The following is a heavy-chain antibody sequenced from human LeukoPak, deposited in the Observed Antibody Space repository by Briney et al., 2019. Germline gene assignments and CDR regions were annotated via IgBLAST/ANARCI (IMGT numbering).Heavy chain of an antibody. J-gene: IGHJ6*03. CDR3: AREVDSSGWYGPASYYYMDV. CDR2: IKQDGSEK. V-gene: IGHV3-7*01. D-gene: IGHD6-19*01. CDR1: GFTFSSYW. Sequence: PGGSLRLSCAASGFTFSSYWMSWVRQAPGKGLEWVANIKQDGSEKYYVGSVKGRFTISRDNAKNSLYLQMNSLRAEDTAVYYCAREVDSSGWYGPASYYYMDVWGKGTTVTVSS.